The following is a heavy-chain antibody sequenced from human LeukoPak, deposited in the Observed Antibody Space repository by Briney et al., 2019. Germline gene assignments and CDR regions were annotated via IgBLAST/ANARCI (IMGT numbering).Heavy chain of an antibody. V-gene: IGHV3-21*01. Sequence: GGFLRLSCAASGFTFSSYSMNWVRQAPGKGLEWVSSISSSSSYIYYADSVKGRFTISRDNAKNSLYLQMNSLRAEDTAVYYCARSYPEGTGDYWGQGTLVTVSS. CDR2: ISSSSSYI. J-gene: IGHJ4*02. CDR1: GFTFSSYS. CDR3: ARSYPEGTGDY. D-gene: IGHD1-1*01.